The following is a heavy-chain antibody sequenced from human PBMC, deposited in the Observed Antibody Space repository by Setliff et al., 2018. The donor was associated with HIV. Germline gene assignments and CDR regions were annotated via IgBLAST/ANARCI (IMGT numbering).Heavy chain of an antibody. V-gene: IGHV1-69-2*01. J-gene: IGHJ3*02. CDR2: VDPEDGET. Sequence: ASVKVSCKASGYTFSDYHMHWVQQAPGKGLEWVGRVDPEDGETIYAEKFQGRVTITADTSTDTAYMELSSLRSEDTAVYYCAVNDATTDDAFDIWGQGTMVTVSS. CDR1: GYTFSDYH. CDR3: AVNDATTDDAFDI. D-gene: IGHD1-1*01.